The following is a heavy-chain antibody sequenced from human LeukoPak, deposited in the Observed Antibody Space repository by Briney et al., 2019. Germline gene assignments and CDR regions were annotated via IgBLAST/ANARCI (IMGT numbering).Heavy chain of an antibody. Sequence: SETLSLTCTVSGGSITNDYWNWIRQSSGKQLEWIGSIHYSGTINYSPSLKSRITISLDTSKNQFSLKLSSVTAADTAMYYCATSYDHGWLIGSWGQGTLVTVSS. J-gene: IGHJ4*02. CDR1: GGSITNDY. CDR2: IHYSGTI. CDR3: ATSYDHGWLIGS. D-gene: IGHD3-16*01. V-gene: IGHV4-59*01.